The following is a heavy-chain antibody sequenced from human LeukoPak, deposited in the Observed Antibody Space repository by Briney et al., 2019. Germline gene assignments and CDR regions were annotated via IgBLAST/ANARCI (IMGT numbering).Heavy chain of an antibody. V-gene: IGHV4-59*01. CDR2: IYYSGNT. CDR1: GGSTTNYY. CDR3: ARGPTRYYFDY. Sequence: SETLSLTCTVSGGSTTNYYWSWIRQPPGKGLEWIGYIYYSGNTNCNPSLKSRVTISVDTSNNQFSLNLSSVTAADTAVYYCARGPTRYYFDYWVQATLVTVSS. J-gene: IGHJ4*02.